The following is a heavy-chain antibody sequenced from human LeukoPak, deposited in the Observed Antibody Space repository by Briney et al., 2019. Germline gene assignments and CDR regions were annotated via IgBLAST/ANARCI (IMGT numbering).Heavy chain of an antibody. CDR2: ISGSGATT. CDR1: GFTFSSYD. Sequence: GSLRLSCAASGFTFSSYDMSWARQAPGKGLEWVSAISGSGATTYYADSVKGRFTISRDNSKNTLYLQMSSLRAEDTAVYYCAKSSLAHQGYYYGMDVWGQGTTVTVSS. CDR3: AKSSLAHQGYYYGMDV. J-gene: IGHJ6*02. V-gene: IGHV3-23*01.